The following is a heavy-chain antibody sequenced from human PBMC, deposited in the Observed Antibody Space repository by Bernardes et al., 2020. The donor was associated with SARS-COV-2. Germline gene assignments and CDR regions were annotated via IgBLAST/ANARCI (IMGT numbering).Heavy chain of an antibody. D-gene: IGHD1-26*01. V-gene: IGHV4-59*01. CDR2: IHHIGTT. CDR1: GGSISVYY. Sequence: SETLSLTCTVSGGSISVYYWSWIRQPPGKGLEWSGYIHHIGTTSYNPSFKSRVTISVDTSKNQLSLKLTSLSAADTAVYYCAREWSSFDHWGQGTLVTVSS. CDR3: AREWSSFDH. J-gene: IGHJ4*02.